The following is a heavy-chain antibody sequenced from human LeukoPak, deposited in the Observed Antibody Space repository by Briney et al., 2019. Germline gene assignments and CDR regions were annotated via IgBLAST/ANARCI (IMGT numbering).Heavy chain of an antibody. J-gene: IGHJ5*02. D-gene: IGHD3-10*01. V-gene: IGHV2-5*02. CDR1: GFSLTTSGVG. CDR2: IYWDDDQ. CDR3: AHTEYYGSGRWARSVNAFDR. Sequence: SGPTLVNPTQTLTLTCTFSGFSLTTSGVGVGWIRQPPGKALEWLALIYWDDDQHFSPSLRRRLTITKDTSENEVVLTMTNMEPVDTGTYFCAHTEYYGSGRWARSVNAFDRWGLGTPVTVSS.